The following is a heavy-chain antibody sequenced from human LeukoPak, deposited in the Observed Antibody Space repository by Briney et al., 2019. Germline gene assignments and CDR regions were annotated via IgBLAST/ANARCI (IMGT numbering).Heavy chain of an antibody. V-gene: IGHV1-24*01. CDR3: ATRDDYGDYYFDY. CDR1: GYTLTELS. D-gene: IGHD4-17*01. J-gene: IGHJ4*02. CDR2: FDPEDGET. Sequence: ASVKVSCRVSGYTLTELSMHWVRQAPGKGLEWMGGFDPEDGETIYAQKFQGRVTMTEDTSTDTAYMELSSLRSEGTAVYYCATRDDYGDYYFDYWGQGTLVTVSS.